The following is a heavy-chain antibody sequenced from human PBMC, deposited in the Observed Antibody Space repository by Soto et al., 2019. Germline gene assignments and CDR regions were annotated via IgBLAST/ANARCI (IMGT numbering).Heavy chain of an antibody. D-gene: IGHD5-18*01. V-gene: IGHV1-18*01. CDR1: GYTFTSYG. CDR3: ARLNSLSTYYYYRMDV. Sequence: ASVKVACKASGYTFTSYGISWVRQAPGQGLEWMGWISAYNGNTNYAQKLQGRVTMTTDTSTSTAYMELRSLRSDDTAVYYCARLNSLSTYYYYRMDVWGHATTVPVS. CDR2: ISAYNGNT. J-gene: IGHJ6*02.